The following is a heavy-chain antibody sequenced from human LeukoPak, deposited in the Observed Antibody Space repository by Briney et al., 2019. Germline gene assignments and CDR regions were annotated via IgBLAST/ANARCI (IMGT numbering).Heavy chain of an antibody. CDR2: IRYDGSNK. D-gene: IGHD3-10*01. J-gene: IGHJ4*02. Sequence: QSGGSLRLSCAASGFTFSSYGMHWVRQAPGKGLEWVAFIRYDGSNKYYADSVKGRFTISRDNSKNTLYLQMNSLRAADTAVYYCAKVPAGGSGSYWVDYWGQGTLVTVSS. V-gene: IGHV3-30*02. CDR3: AKVPAGGSGSYWVDY. CDR1: GFTFSSYG.